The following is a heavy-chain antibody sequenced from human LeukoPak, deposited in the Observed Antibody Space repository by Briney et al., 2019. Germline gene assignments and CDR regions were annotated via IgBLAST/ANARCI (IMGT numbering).Heavy chain of an antibody. J-gene: IGHJ4*02. Sequence: KPSETLSLTCAVSGYSISSDYYWGWIRQPPGKGLEWIGNSYRSGSTDHNPSLKSRVTISVDTSKNQFSLKLSSATAADTAVYYCARVSTTVAVKYWGQGILVTISS. CDR2: SYRSGST. CDR1: GYSISSDYY. D-gene: IGHD4-11*01. CDR3: ARVSTTVAVKY. V-gene: IGHV4-38-2*01.